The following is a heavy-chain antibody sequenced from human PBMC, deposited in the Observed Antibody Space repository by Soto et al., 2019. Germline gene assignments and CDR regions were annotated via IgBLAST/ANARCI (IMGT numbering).Heavy chain of an antibody. J-gene: IGHJ5*02. CDR1: GYNFATYW. CDR2: IDPSDSYT. Sequence: GESLKISCKGSGYNFATYWIAWVRQMPGKGLEWMGKIDPSDSYTNYSPSFQGQVTISVDRSITTAYLQWNSLKASDTAIYYCARLYARSSPRLDPWGQGTLVTVSS. D-gene: IGHD6-6*01. V-gene: IGHV5-10-1*04. CDR3: ARLYARSSPRLDP.